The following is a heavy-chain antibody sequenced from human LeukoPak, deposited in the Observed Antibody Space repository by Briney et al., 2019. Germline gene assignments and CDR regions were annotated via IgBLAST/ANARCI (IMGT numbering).Heavy chain of an antibody. Sequence: ASVKVSCKASGGTFSSYAISWVRQAPGQGLEWMGGIIPIFGTANYAQKFQGRVTITADESTSTAYMELSSLRSEDTAVYYCARTYYYDSSGYFYFDYWGQGTLVTVSS. D-gene: IGHD3-22*01. CDR2: IIPIFGTA. J-gene: IGHJ4*02. V-gene: IGHV1-69*13. CDR1: GGTFSSYA. CDR3: ARTYYYDSSGYFYFDY.